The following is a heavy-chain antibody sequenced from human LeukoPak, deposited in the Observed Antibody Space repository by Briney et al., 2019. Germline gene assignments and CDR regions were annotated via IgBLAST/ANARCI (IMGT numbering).Heavy chain of an antibody. Sequence: ASVKVSCKASGYTFTSYGISWVRQAPGQGLEWMGWISAYNGNTNYAQKLQGRVTMTTDTSTSTAYMELRSLRSDDTAVYYCARVVVRGVIIQLGLHDFDYWGQGTLVTVSS. CDR1: GYTFTSYG. V-gene: IGHV1-18*01. CDR2: ISAYNGNT. CDR3: ARVVVRGVIIQLGLHDFDY. D-gene: IGHD3-10*01. J-gene: IGHJ4*02.